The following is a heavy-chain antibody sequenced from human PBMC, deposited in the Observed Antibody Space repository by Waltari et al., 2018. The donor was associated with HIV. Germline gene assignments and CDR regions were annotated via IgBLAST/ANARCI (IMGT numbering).Heavy chain of an antibody. V-gene: IGHV4-34*01. CDR1: GGSFRGYS. CDR2: INHSGST. J-gene: IGHJ4*02. D-gene: IGHD3-3*01. Sequence: QVQLQQWGAGLLKPSETLSLPCAVYGGSFRGYSWSWIRQPPGKGLEWIGEINHSGSTNYNPSLKSRVTISVDTSKNQFSLKLSSVTAADTAVYYCARGQDYDFWSGYYYDYWGQGTLVTVSS. CDR3: ARGQDYDFWSGYYYDY.